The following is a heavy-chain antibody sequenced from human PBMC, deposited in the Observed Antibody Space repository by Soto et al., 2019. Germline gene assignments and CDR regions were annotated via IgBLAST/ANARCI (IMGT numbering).Heavy chain of an antibody. CDR3: ASASSNGPYYYYGMDV. CDR2: INPSGGST. V-gene: IGHV1-46*01. CDR1: GSTFTTYY. Sequence: ASVKVSCKASGSTFTTYYMHWVRQAPGQGLEWMGIINPSGGSTTYAQKFQDRVTMTRDTSTSTVYMELGSLRSEDTAVYYCASASSNGPYYYYGMDVWGQETTVTVSS. J-gene: IGHJ6*02. D-gene: IGHD2-8*01.